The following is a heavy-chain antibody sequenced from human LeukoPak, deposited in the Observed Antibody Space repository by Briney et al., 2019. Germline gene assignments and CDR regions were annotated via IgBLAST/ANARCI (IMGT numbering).Heavy chain of an antibody. D-gene: IGHD6-13*01. J-gene: IGHJ4*02. V-gene: IGHV4-61*02. Sequence: SETLSLTCTVSGGSISSGSYYWSWIRQPAGKGLEWIGRIYTSGGTNYNPSLKSRVTISVDTSKNQFSLKLSSVTAADTAVYYCARDREKSSNWGNFDYWGQGTLVTVSS. CDR2: IYTSGGT. CDR1: GGSISSGSYY. CDR3: ARDREKSSNWGNFDY.